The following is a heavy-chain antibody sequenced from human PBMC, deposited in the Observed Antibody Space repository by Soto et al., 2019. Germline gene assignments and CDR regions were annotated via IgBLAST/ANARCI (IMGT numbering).Heavy chain of an antibody. CDR1: GGTFRNYP. CDR3: ASGPFVVLNYFES. V-gene: IGHV1-69*02. D-gene: IGHD3-16*02. J-gene: IGHJ4*02. Sequence: QVQLVQSGTEVKKPGSSVKVSCKASGGTFRNYPINWVRQAPGQGLEWMGSIFPLTDIPDYAQNFQARLTISADTSTITAYMELSILTSDDTAMYFCASGPFVVLNYFESWGQGTLVTVSS. CDR2: IFPLTDIP.